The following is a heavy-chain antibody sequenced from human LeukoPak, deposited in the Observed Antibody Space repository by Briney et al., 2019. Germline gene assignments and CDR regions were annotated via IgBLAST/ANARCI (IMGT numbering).Heavy chain of an antibody. D-gene: IGHD4-17*01. V-gene: IGHV3-48*03. Sequence: GGSLRLSCAASGFTFSSYEMNWVRQAPGKGLEWVSYISSSGSAIYYADSVKGRFTIYRDNAKNSLYLQMNSLRGEDTGVYYCAREYDYGDCFDYWGQGTLVTVSS. J-gene: IGHJ4*02. CDR3: AREYDYGDCFDY. CDR1: GFTFSSYE. CDR2: ISSSGSAI.